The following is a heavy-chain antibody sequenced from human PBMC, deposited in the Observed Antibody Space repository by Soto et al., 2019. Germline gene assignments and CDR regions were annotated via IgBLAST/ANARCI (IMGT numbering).Heavy chain of an antibody. CDR2: IYHSGST. V-gene: IGHV4-38-2*01. D-gene: IGHD3-10*01. J-gene: IGHJ3*02. CDR3: ARTRGSLSDAFDI. CDR1: SGDD. Sequence: PSETLALGCAVTSGDDWGWIRQPPGKGLEWIGTIYHSGSTYYNPSLKSRLTISVDTSKNQLSLTLTSVTAADTAVYYCARTRGSLSDAFDIWGQGTMVTVSS.